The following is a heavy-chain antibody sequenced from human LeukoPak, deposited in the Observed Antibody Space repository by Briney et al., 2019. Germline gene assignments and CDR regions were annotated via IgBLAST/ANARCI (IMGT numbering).Heavy chain of an antibody. D-gene: IGHD2-21*01. Sequence: SQTLSLTCAVSGGSISSADYSWSWIRQPPGKGLEWIGYIYHSGTTYYNSSLKSRVTMSVDRSRNQFSLYLSSVTAADTAVYYCARERRLLHYFDYWGQGTLVSVSS. CDR1: GGSISSADYS. CDR2: IYHSGTT. V-gene: IGHV4-30-2*01. CDR3: ARERRLLHYFDY. J-gene: IGHJ4*02.